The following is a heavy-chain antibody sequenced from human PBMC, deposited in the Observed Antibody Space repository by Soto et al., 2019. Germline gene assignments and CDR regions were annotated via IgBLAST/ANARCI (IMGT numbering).Heavy chain of an antibody. CDR1: GYTFTGYY. V-gene: IGHV1-2*04. CDR2: INPNSGGT. CDR3: ARRYCSSTSCYNYFDY. J-gene: IGHJ4*02. D-gene: IGHD2-2*02. Sequence: ASVKVSCKASGYTFTGYYMHWVRQAPGQGLEWMGWINPNSGGTNYAQKFQGWVTMTRDTSISTAYMELSRLRSGDTAVYYCARRYCSSTSCYNYFDYWGQGTLVTVSS.